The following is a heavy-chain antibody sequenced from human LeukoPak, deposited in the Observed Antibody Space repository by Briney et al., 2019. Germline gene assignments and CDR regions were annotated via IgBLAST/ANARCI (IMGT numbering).Heavy chain of an antibody. V-gene: IGHV3-30-3*01. CDR2: ISYDGSNK. CDR1: GFTFSNYA. Sequence: GGSLRLSCAASGFTFSNYAMHWVRQAPGKGLEWVAVISYDGSNKYYTDSVKGRFTISSDNSKNPLYLQMNSLRTEDAAVYYCARGVPLDYWGQGTLVTVSS. D-gene: IGHD5/OR15-5a*01. CDR3: ARGVPLDY. J-gene: IGHJ4*02.